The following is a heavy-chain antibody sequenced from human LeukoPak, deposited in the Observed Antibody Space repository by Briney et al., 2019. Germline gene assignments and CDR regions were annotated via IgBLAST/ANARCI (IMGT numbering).Heavy chain of an antibody. V-gene: IGHV3-74*01. CDR3: AGATIGY. Sequence: GGSLRLSCAASGFTFSTSWMHWVRQAPGKGLVWVSRINGDGSSTSYADSVKGRFTISRGNAKNTMYLQMNSLRAEDTAVYYCAGATIGYWGQGTLVTVSS. D-gene: IGHD1-26*01. CDR2: INGDGSST. CDR1: GFTFSTSW. J-gene: IGHJ4*02.